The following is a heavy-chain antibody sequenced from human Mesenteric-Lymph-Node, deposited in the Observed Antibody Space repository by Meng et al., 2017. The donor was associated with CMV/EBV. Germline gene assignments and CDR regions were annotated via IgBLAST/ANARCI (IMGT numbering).Heavy chain of an antibody. CDR1: GYTFTSYD. V-gene: IGHV1-8*03. J-gene: IGHJ6*02. CDR3: ARDRDYDFWSGYYPKYYYYGMDV. Sequence: ASVKVSCKASGYTFTSYDINWVRQATGQGLEWMGWMNPNSGNTGYAQKFQGRVTITRNTSISTAYMELSSLRSDDTAVYYCARDRDYDFWSGYYPKYYYYGMDVWGQGTTVTVSS. CDR2: MNPNSGNT. D-gene: IGHD3-3*01.